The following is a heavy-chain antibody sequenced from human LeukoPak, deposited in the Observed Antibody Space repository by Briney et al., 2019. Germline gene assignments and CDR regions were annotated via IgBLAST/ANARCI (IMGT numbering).Heavy chain of an antibody. D-gene: IGHD6-13*01. CDR1: GGSISSYY. CDR2: IYYSGST. Sequence: PSETLSLTCTVSGGSISSYYWSWIRQPPGKGLEWIGYIYYSGSTNYNPSLKSRVTISVDTSKNQFSLKLSSVTAADTAVYYCARDSGALAAAGNGFDYWGQGTLVTVSS. V-gene: IGHV4-59*01. J-gene: IGHJ4*02. CDR3: ARDSGALAAAGNGFDY.